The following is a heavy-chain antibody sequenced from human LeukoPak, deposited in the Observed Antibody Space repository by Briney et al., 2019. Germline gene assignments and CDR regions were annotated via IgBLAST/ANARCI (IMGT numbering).Heavy chain of an antibody. CDR2: IYTSGST. Sequence: SETLSLTCTVSGGSISSYYWSWIRQPAGKGLEWIGRIYTSGSTNYNPSLKSRVTMSVDTSKSQFSLKLSSVTAADTAVYYCARGIAVAGTGYYGMDVWGQGTTVTVSS. CDR1: GGSISSYY. CDR3: ARGIAVAGTGYYGMDV. V-gene: IGHV4-4*07. D-gene: IGHD6-19*01. J-gene: IGHJ6*02.